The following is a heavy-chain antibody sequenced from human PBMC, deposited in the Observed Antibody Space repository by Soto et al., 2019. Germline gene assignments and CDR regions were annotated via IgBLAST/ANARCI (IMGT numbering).Heavy chain of an antibody. CDR2: IYTSGST. V-gene: IGHV4-4*07. CDR1: GLSLIRHD. D-gene: IGHD2-2*01. J-gene: IGHJ6*02. Sequence: AEPLYLTWPCSGLSLIRHDWIWIRPPAGKGLEWIGRIYTSGSTNYNPSLKSRVTMSVDTSKNQFSLKLSSVTAADTAVYYCAREGSTSSDYYYYYGMDVWGQGTTVTVS. CDR3: AREGSTSSDYYYYYGMDV.